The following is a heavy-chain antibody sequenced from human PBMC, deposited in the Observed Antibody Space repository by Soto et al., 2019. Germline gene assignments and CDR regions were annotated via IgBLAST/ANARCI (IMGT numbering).Heavy chain of an antibody. D-gene: IGHD6-13*01. CDR3: TTYSSSYYYGMDV. CDR1: GFMFISYD. J-gene: IGHJ6*02. V-gene: IGHV3-48*03. Sequence: GGSLRLSCAVSGFMFISYDMIWVRQAPGKGLEWISYISSSGSTISYANSVKGRFTISRDNAENSLFLQMNSLKTEDTAVYYCTTYSSSYYYGMDVWGQGTTVTVSS. CDR2: ISSSGSTI.